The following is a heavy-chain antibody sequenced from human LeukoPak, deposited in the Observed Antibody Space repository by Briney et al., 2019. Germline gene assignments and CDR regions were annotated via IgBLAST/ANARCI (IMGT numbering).Heavy chain of an antibody. D-gene: IGHD6-13*01. V-gene: IGHV3-21*01. J-gene: IGHJ4*02. CDR3: ARGYSSSWYDLYYFDY. CDR1: GFTFSRDA. Sequence: GGSLRLSCAASGFTFSRDAMSWVRQAPGKGLEWVSSISSRGSYIYYADSVKGRFAISADNAMNSLYLQMNSLRAEDTAVYYCARGYSSSWYDLYYFDYWGQGTLVTVSS. CDR2: ISSRGSYI.